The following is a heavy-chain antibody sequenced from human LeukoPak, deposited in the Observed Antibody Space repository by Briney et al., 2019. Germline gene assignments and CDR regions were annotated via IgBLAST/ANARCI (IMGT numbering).Heavy chain of an antibody. V-gene: IGHV4-34*01. J-gene: IGHJ3*01. CDR3: ARVRSYYYGSSGYYPDAFDV. CDR2: INHSGST. D-gene: IGHD3-22*01. Sequence: PSETLSLTCAVYGGSFSGYYWSWIRPPPGKGLEWIGEINHSGSTNYNLSLKSRVTISVDTSKNQFSLKLSSVTAADTAVYYCARVRSYYYGSSGYYPDAFDVWGQGTVVTVSS. CDR1: GGSFSGYY.